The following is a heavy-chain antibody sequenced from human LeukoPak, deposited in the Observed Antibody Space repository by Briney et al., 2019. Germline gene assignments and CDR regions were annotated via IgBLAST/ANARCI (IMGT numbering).Heavy chain of an antibody. CDR2: INPSGGST. CDR3: ARGLGTYDSSELTWPMISF. D-gene: IGHD3-22*01. Sequence: ASVKVSCKASGYTFTSYYMHWVRQAPGQGLEWMGIINPSGGSTSYAQKFQGRVTMTRDTSTSTVYMDLSGLRSEDTAVYYCARGLGTYDSSELTWPMISFWGQGTLVTVSS. CDR1: GYTFTSYY. V-gene: IGHV1-46*01. J-gene: IGHJ4*02.